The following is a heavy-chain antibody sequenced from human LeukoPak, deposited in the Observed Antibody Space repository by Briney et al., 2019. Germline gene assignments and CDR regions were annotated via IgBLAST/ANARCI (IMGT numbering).Heavy chain of an antibody. Sequence: PSETLSLTCAVYDGSFSGYYWGWIRQPPGKGLEWIGSIYHSGSTYYNPSLKSRVTISVDTSKNQFSLKLSSVTAADTAVYYCARVGAVAGPSAAFDIWGQGTMVTVSS. CDR3: ARVGAVAGPSAAFDI. CDR1: DGSFSGYY. D-gene: IGHD6-19*01. J-gene: IGHJ3*02. CDR2: IYHSGST. V-gene: IGHV4-38-2*01.